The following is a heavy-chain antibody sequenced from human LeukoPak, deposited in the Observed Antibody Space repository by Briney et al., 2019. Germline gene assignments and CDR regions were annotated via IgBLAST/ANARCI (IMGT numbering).Heavy chain of an antibody. D-gene: IGHD5-18*01. CDR3: AISAMVTDWYFDL. CDR1: GFTLSNYS. V-gene: IGHV3-23*01. Sequence: GGSLRLSCAASGFTLSNYSMNWVRQAPGKGLEWVSAISGSGGSTYYADSVKGRFTISRDNSKNTLYLQMNSLRAEDTAVYYCAISAMVTDWYFDLWGRGTLVTVSS. J-gene: IGHJ2*01. CDR2: ISGSGGST.